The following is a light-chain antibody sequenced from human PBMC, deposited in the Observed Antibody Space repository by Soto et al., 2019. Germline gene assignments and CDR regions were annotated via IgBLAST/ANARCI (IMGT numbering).Light chain of an antibody. CDR1: QSVSSS. Sequence: EVVLTQSPATLSLSPGDTATLSCGASQSVSSSLAWYQQKPGQGPRLLIFGASTRAIGIPARFSGSGSGTDFTLTISSLEPEDFAVYYCQQRSNWPPVFGGGTKVDI. V-gene: IGKV3-11*01. CDR2: GAS. CDR3: QQRSNWPPV. J-gene: IGKJ4*01.